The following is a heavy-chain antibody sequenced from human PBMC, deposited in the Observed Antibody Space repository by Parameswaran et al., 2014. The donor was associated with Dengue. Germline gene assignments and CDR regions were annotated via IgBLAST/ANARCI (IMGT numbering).Heavy chain of an antibody. D-gene: IGHD5-12*01. CDR3: ARGMGGHEGYYYYGMDV. V-gene: IGHV1-69*01. J-gene: IGHJ6*02. CDR2: IIPMFVTP. Sequence: SWVRQAPGQGLEWMGGIIPMFVTPKDAQKFRGRVTITADESTSTAYMELNSLRSEDSAVYYCARGMGGHEGYYYYGMDVWGQGTTVTVSS.